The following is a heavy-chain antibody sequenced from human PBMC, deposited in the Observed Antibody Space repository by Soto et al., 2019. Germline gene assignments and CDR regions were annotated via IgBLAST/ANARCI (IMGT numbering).Heavy chain of an antibody. J-gene: IGHJ3*01. CDR3: ARDPVIATFDAFDF. D-gene: IGHD3-22*01. CDR1: GFSFITYA. V-gene: IGHV3-30*04. CDR2: VSFDGSNR. Sequence: QVQVVESGGGVVQPGRSLRLSCAASGFSFITYAMHWVCQAPGKGLEWVAIVSFDGSNRYYADSVKGRFTISRDNSKDTLYLQMDSLRPEDTAMYYCARDPVIATFDAFDFWGQGTMVSVSS.